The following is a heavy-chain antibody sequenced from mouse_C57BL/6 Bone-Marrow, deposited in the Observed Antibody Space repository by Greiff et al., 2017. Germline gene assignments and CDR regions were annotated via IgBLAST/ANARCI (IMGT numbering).Heavy chain of an antibody. D-gene: IGHD2-4*01. V-gene: IGHV1-55*01. CDR1: GYTFTSYW. CDR2: IYPGSGST. J-gene: IGHJ4*01. Sequence: VKLQQPGAELVKPGASVKMSCKASGYTFTSYWITWVKQRPGQGLEWIGDIYPGSGSTNYNEKFKSKATLTVDTSSSTAYMQLSSLTSEDSAVYYCASYDYEVGDAMDYWGQGTSVTVSS. CDR3: ASYDYEVGDAMDY.